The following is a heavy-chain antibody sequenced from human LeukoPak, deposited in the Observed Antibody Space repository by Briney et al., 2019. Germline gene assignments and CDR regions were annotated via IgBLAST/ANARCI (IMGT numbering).Heavy chain of an antibody. Sequence: PGGSLRLSCAASGFTFSSYEMNWVRQGPGKGLEWVSYISSSGSTIYYADSVKGRFTISRDNAKNSLYLQMNILRAEDTAVYDCARDHRFSPTKAYMDVWGQGTTVTVSS. CDR1: GFTFSSYE. D-gene: IGHD2/OR15-2a*01. V-gene: IGHV3-48*03. CDR2: ISSSGSTI. CDR3: ARDHRFSPTKAYMDV. J-gene: IGHJ6*02.